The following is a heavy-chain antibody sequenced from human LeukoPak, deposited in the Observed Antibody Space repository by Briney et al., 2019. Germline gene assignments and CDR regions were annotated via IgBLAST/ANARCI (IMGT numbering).Heavy chain of an antibody. Sequence: GGSLRLSCAASGFSLSTYGMHWVRQGPDKGLEWVAVISYDGSNKDYAESVKGRFTISRDDSKNALYLQMDSLRAEDTAVYYCAKANGYCSGGNCYSNFWGQGTLVTVSS. V-gene: IGHV3-30*18. D-gene: IGHD2-15*01. CDR2: ISYDGSNK. CDR3: AKANGYCSGGNCYSNF. CDR1: GFSLSTYG. J-gene: IGHJ4*02.